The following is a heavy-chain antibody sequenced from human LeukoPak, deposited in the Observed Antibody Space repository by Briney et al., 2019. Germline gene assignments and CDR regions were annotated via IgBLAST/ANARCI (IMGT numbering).Heavy chain of an antibody. J-gene: IGHJ5*02. Sequence: GASVKVSCKASGYTFTSYGISWVRQAPGQGLEWMGWISAYNGNTNHAQKLQGRVTMTTDTSTSTAYMELRSLRSDDTAVYYCVRDPSYIVVVSSTVTEFDPWGQGTLVTVSS. CDR2: ISAYNGNT. D-gene: IGHD2-2*01. CDR1: GYTFTSYG. V-gene: IGHV1-18*01. CDR3: VRDPSYIVVVSSTVTEFDP.